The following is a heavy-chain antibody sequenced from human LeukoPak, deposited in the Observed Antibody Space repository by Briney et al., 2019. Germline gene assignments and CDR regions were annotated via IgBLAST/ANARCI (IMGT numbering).Heavy chain of an antibody. V-gene: IGHV3-23*01. Sequence: GGSLRLSCAASGLSFSTFAMSWVRQAPARGLEWLSSMKGTGETFYADSVRGRFTLSRDGSRNTVYLQLNNLRVEDTAVYYCARASWVSSADAVRWGQGTVVTVSS. J-gene: IGHJ4*02. D-gene: IGHD3-16*01. CDR2: MKGTGET. CDR3: ARASWVSSADAVR. CDR1: GLSFSTFA.